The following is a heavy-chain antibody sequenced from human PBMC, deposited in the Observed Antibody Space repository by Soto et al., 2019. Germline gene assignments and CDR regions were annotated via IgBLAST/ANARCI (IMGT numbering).Heavy chain of an antibody. CDR3: ANTPDIVVVPAAMGYYYYYMDV. CDR1: GFTFSSYA. J-gene: IGHJ6*03. V-gene: IGHV3-23*01. CDR2: ISGSGGST. D-gene: IGHD2-2*01. Sequence: GGSLRLSCAASGFTFSSYAMSWVRQAPGKGLEWVSAISGSGGSTYYADSVKGRFTISRDNSKNTLYLQMNSLRAEDTAVYYCANTPDIVVVPAAMGYYYYYMDVWGKGTTVTVSS.